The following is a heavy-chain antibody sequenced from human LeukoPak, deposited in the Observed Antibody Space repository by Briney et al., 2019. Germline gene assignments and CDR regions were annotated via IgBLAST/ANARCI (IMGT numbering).Heavy chain of an antibody. J-gene: IGHJ4*02. V-gene: IGHV3-11*04. CDR2: IGSSGSNI. D-gene: IGHD2-2*01. Sequence: KPGGSLRLSCAASGFTYSDYYMSWIRQAPGKGLEWVSYIGSSGSNIYYAGAVKGRFKISRDNGKHSLYLQMNSLRGEDMAVYYCARGIYCSSTSCYFAVYWGQGTLVTVSP. CDR1: GFTYSDYY. CDR3: ARGIYCSSTSCYFAVY.